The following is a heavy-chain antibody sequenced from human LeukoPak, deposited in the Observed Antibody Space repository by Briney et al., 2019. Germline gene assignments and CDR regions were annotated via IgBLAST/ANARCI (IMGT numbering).Heavy chain of an antibody. Sequence: GGSLRLSCAASGFTVSSNYMSWVRQAPGKGLEWVSVIYSGGSTYYADSVKGRFTISRHNSKNTLYLQMNSLRAEDAAVYYCARDPSIAAAGIEYFDYWGQGTLVTVSS. D-gene: IGHD6-13*01. CDR3: ARDPSIAAAGIEYFDY. CDR1: GFTVSSNY. V-gene: IGHV3-53*04. CDR2: IYSGGST. J-gene: IGHJ4*02.